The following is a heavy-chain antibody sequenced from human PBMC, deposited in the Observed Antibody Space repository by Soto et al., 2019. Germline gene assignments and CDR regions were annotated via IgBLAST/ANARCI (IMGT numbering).Heavy chain of an antibody. Sequence: GASVKVSCKASGYTFTSYDINWVRQATGQGLEWMGWMNPNSGNTGYAQKFQGRVTMTRNTSISTAYMELSSLRSEDTAVYYCARGRYCTNGVCYYDAFDIWGQGTMVTVSS. V-gene: IGHV1-8*01. CDR3: ARGRYCTNGVCYYDAFDI. CDR1: GYTFTSYD. CDR2: MNPNSGNT. J-gene: IGHJ3*02. D-gene: IGHD2-8*01.